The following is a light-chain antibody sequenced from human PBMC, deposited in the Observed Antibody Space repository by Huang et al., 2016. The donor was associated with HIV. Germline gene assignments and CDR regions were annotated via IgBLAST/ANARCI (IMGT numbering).Light chain of an antibody. CDR1: QGINTN. Sequence: EIVMTQSPATLSLSPGERASLSCRASQGINTNLSWYQQKPGQAPRLLIFGAATRATGSPAGFIGSGSWTEFTLTISSLQSDEFALVYCQQYTTWPPITFGQGTRLEIK. CDR2: GAA. J-gene: IGKJ5*01. V-gene: IGKV3-15*01. CDR3: QQYTTWPPIT.